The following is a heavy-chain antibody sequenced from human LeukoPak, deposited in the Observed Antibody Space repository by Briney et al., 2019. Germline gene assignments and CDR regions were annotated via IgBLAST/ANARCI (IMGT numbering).Heavy chain of an antibody. Sequence: GRSLRLSCAASRFTFSNYAMHWVRQAPGKGLEWVAVISYDGFDKYYADSVKGRFTIFRDNSKNTLFLQLNSLRPEDTAVYYCVKDIPQRHVVVAPPWGWGQGTLVTVSS. J-gene: IGHJ4*02. CDR2: ISYDGFDK. CDR1: RFTFSNYA. V-gene: IGHV3-30*04. CDR3: VKDIPQRHVVVAPPWG. D-gene: IGHD2-21*01.